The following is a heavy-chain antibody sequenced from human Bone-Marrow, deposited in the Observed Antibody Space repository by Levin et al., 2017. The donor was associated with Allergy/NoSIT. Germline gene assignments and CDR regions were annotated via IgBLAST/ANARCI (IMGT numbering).Heavy chain of an antibody. D-gene: IGHD3-22*01. J-gene: IGHJ4*02. CDR3: ATAPREDYDSSGYYFFES. CDR2: IYYSGST. V-gene: IGHV4-39*01. Sequence: SETLSLTCTVSGGSISSANYYWGWIRQSPGKGLEWIGSIYYSGSTYYNPSLKSRVTIAVDTSNNQFSLNLSSVTAGDTTVYYCATAPREDYDSSGYYFFESWGQGNLVTVSS. CDR1: GGSISSANYY.